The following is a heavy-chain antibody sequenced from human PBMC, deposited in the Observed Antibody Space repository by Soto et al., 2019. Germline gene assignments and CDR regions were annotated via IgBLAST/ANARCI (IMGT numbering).Heavy chain of an antibody. J-gene: IGHJ4*02. V-gene: IGHV4-59*08. CDR1: GGSISSYY. CDR2: IYYSGST. CDR3: ASRGYSYGYFDY. D-gene: IGHD5-18*01. Sequence: SETLSLTSTVSGGSISSYYWSWIRQPPGKGLEWIGYIYYSGSTNYNPSLKSRVTISVDTSKNQFSLKLSSVTAADTAVYYCASRGYSYGYFDYWGQGTLVTVSS.